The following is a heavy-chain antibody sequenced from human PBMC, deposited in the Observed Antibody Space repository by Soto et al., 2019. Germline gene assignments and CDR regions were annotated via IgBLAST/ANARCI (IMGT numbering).Heavy chain of an antibody. Sequence: GGSLRLSCVGSGFTFSSYAMRWVRQAPGKGLEWGSAIGSSGANTYYADSVKGRFTISRDKSKNTVYLQMNSLRAEDTAVYYCAKAFGTYYFDYWGQGTVVTVSS. CDR2: IGSSGANT. V-gene: IGHV3-23*01. CDR1: GFTFSSYA. CDR3: AKAFGTYYFDY. D-gene: IGHD3-10*01. J-gene: IGHJ4*01.